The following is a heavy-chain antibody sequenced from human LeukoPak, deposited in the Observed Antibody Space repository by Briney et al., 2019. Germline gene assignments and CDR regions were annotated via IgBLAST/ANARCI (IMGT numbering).Heavy chain of an antibody. J-gene: IGHJ4*02. V-gene: IGHV4-61*01. CDR2: IYYSGST. CDR3: AGGAAAGYDY. D-gene: IGHD6-13*01. CDR1: SGSISSSSYY. Sequence: PSETLSLTCTVSSGSISSSSYYWSWIRQPPGKGLEWIGYIYYSGSTNYNPSLKSRVTISVDTSKNQFSLKLSSVTAADTAVYYCAGGAAAGYDYWGQGTLVTVSS.